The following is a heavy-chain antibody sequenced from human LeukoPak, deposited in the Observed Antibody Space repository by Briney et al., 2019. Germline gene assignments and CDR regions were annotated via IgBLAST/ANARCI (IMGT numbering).Heavy chain of an antibody. V-gene: IGHV3-48*01. J-gene: IGHJ4*02. CDR2: ISRDSTTI. CDR3: ATDYYDSSGYYTGSC. CDR1: GFTFSSFH. D-gene: IGHD3-22*01. Sequence: GGSLRLSCAASGFTFSSFHINWVRQAPGKGLEWLSYISRDSTTIYYADSVKGRFTISRDNAKNSLYLQMNSLRAEDTAVYHCATDYYDSSGYYTGSCWGQGTLVTVSS.